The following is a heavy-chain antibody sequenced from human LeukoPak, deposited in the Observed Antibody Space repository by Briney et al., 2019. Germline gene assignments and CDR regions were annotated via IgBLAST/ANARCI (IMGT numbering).Heavy chain of an antibody. CDR1: GDSISSYY. Sequence: SETLSLICTVSGDSISSYYWSWIRQPPGKGLEWIGYIYYSGSTNYNPSLKSRVTISVDTSKNQFSLKLSSVTAADTAVYYCARANYYYYGMDVWGQGTTVTVSS. V-gene: IGHV4-59*01. CDR3: ARANYYYYGMDV. CDR2: IYYSGST. J-gene: IGHJ6*02.